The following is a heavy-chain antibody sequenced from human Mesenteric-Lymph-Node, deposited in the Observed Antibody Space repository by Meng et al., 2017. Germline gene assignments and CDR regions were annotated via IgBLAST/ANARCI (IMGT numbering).Heavy chain of an antibody. J-gene: IGHJ4*02. V-gene: IGHV4-30-4*01. CDR1: DASTSSGDYY. CDR3: AREGRSHQVGVSVY. D-gene: IGHD2-21*01. CDR2: IYNSGST. Sequence: GRQQESGPGLVKPSQILALTCTVFDASTSSGDYYWSWIRQPPGKGLEWIGYIYNSGSTYYNPSLKSRVTISVDTSKNPFSLKLRFVTAADTAVYYCAREGRSHQVGVSVYWGQGNLVTVSS.